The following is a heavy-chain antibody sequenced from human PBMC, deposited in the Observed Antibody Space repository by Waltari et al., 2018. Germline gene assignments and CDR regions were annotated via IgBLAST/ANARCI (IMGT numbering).Heavy chain of an antibody. CDR1: GYSISSGYY. V-gene: IGHV4-38-2*01. CDR3: ARPDVWSGSGYFDY. CDR2: IYHSGST. D-gene: IGHD3-3*01. J-gene: IGHJ4*02. Sequence: QVQLQESGPGLVKPSETLSLTCAVSGYSISSGYYWGWIRQPPGKGLEWIGSIYHSGSTYYTPSLRRRVTISVDTSKNQFSLKLSSVPAADTAVYYCARPDVWSGSGYFDYRGQGTLVTVSS.